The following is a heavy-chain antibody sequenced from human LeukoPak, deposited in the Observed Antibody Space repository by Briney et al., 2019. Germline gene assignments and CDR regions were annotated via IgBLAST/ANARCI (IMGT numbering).Heavy chain of an antibody. D-gene: IGHD2-8*01. V-gene: IGHV1-18*01. Sequence: GASVKVSCKASGYTFSKYDITWVRQAPGQGLECMGWISTYNDNPNYAQKFQGRVTMTTDTSTSTAYLDLRSLRSDDTAVYFCARLMGPPDYWGQGTRVTVSS. CDR2: ISTYNDNP. J-gene: IGHJ4*02. CDR3: ARLMGPPDY. CDR1: GYTFSKYD.